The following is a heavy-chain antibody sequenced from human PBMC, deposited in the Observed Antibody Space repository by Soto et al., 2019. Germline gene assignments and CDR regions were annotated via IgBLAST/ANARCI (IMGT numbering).Heavy chain of an antibody. CDR2: IWYDGSNK. Sequence: GSLRLSCAASGFTFSSYGMHWVRQAPGKGLEWVAVIWYDGSNKYYADSVKGRFTISRDNSKNTLYLQMNSLRAEDTAVYYCARDTANWGAFDIWGQGTMVTVSS. V-gene: IGHV3-33*08. J-gene: IGHJ3*02. D-gene: IGHD7-27*01. CDR3: ARDTANWGAFDI. CDR1: GFTFSSYG.